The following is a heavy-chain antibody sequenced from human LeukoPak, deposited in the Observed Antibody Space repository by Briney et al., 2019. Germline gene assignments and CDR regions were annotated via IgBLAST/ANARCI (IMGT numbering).Heavy chain of an antibody. D-gene: IGHD7-27*01. Sequence: ASVKVSCKASGYTFTGYYMHWVRQAPGQGLEWMGWINPNSGGTNYAQKFQGWVTMTRDTSISTAYMELSRLRSDDTAVYYCARSGDYLTGGMDVWGQGTTVTVSS. J-gene: IGHJ6*02. V-gene: IGHV1-2*04. CDR3: ARSGDYLTGGMDV. CDR2: INPNSGGT. CDR1: GYTFTGYY.